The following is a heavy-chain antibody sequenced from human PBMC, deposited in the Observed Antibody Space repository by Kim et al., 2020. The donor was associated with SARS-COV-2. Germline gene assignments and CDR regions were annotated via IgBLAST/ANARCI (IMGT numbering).Heavy chain of an antibody. CDR2: IYYSGST. J-gene: IGHJ5*02. CDR1: GGSISSSSYY. D-gene: IGHD1-26*01. CDR3: ARDNSPEGPYSGSYYGRNWFDP. Sequence: SETLSLTCTVSGGSISSSSYYWGWIRQPPGKGLEWIGSIYYSGSTYYNPSLKSRVTISVDTSKNQFSLKLSSVTAADTAMYYCARDNSPEGPYSGSYYGRNWFDPWGQGTLVTVSS. V-gene: IGHV4-39*07.